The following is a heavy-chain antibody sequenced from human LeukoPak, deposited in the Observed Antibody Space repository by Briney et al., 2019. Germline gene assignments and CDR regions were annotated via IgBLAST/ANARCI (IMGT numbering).Heavy chain of an antibody. CDR2: INPSGGAT. CDR3: ARDSLRDRGPFDM. V-gene: IGHV1-46*01. CDR1: GYTFTSYY. Sequence: ASVTVSCKASGYTFTSYYMHWVRQAPGEGLEWMGIINPSGGATSSPQKFQGRVTMTRDTSTSTVYMELSSLRSEDTAVYYCARDSLRDRGPFDMWGQGTMVTVSA. D-gene: IGHD1-14*01. J-gene: IGHJ3*02.